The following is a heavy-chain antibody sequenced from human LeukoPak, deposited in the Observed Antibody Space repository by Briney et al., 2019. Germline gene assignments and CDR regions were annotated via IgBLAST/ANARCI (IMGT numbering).Heavy chain of an antibody. Sequence: GESLKISCKGSGYSFTSYWIGWVRQMPGKGLEWMGIIYPGDSDTRYSPSFQGQVTISADKSISTAYLQWSSLKASDTAMYYCARGGKLNYYDSSGYYYGSGEFDYWGQGTLVTVSS. D-gene: IGHD3-22*01. CDR1: GYSFTSYW. CDR2: IYPGDSDT. CDR3: ARGGKLNYYDSSGYYYGSGEFDY. J-gene: IGHJ4*02. V-gene: IGHV5-51*01.